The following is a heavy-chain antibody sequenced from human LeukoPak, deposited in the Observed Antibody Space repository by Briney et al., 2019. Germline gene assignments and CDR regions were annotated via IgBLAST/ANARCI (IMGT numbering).Heavy chain of an antibody. D-gene: IGHD3-10*01. CDR1: GFTFSDYY. CDR2: ISSGGRTI. Sequence: GGSLRLSCAASGFTFSDYYMSWIRQAPGKGLEWVSYISSGGRTIYYADSVKGRFTMSRDNAKNSLYLQMNSLRAEDTAVYYCARVLESRVSVRGVIKYYFDYWGQGTLVTVSS. V-gene: IGHV3-11*04. J-gene: IGHJ4*02. CDR3: ARVLESRVSVRGVIKYYFDY.